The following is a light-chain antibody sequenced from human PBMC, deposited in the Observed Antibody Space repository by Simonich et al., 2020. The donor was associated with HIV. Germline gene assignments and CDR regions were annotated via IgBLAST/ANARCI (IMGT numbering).Light chain of an antibody. CDR3: SSYTSSSTLV. CDR2: YVS. Sequence: QSALTQPASVSGSPGQSITISCTGTSSDVGGYNYFYLYQQHPGKPPQLMISYVSKRPSGVSNRFSGSKSGNTASLTISGLQAEDDADYYCSSYTSSSTLVFGGGTKLTVL. J-gene: IGLJ2*01. V-gene: IGLV2-14*01. CDR1: SSDVGGYNY.